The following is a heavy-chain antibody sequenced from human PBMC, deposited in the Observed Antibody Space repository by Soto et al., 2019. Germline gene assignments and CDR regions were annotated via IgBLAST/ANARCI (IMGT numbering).Heavy chain of an antibody. J-gene: IGHJ4*02. CDR3: ARDFTTAETPGDDFDY. Sequence: GGSLRLSCAVSGFTFGNYWMHWVRQAPGKGLMWVSRINGDGGTTNYADFVEGRFTISRDNAKNTVSLEMNSLRVEDTAVYYCARDFTTAETPGDDFDYWGQGTLVTVSS. D-gene: IGHD4-17*01. CDR2: INGDGGTT. CDR1: GFTFGNYW. V-gene: IGHV3-74*01.